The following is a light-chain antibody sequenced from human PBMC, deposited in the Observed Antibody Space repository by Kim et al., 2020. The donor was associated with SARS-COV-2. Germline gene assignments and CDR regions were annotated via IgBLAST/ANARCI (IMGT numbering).Light chain of an antibody. CDR3: QVWDSSTVV. V-gene: IGLV3-9*01. CDR2: RDT. J-gene: IGLJ2*01. Sequence: VARGQTARITCGGNNIGSKNVHWYQQRPGQAPVLVIYRDTNRPSGIPERFSGSNSGNTATLTISRAQAGDEADYYCQVWDSSTVVFGGGTQLTVL. CDR1: NIGSKN.